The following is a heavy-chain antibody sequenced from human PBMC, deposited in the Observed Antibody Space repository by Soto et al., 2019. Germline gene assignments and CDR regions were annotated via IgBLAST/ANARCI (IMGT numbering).Heavy chain of an antibody. Sequence: ASVKVSCKASGYTFTSYYMHWVRQAPGQGLEWMGIINPSGGSTSYAQKFQGRVTMTRDTSTSTVYMELSSLRSEDTAVYYCAGDPARIVVVPAAIRTGFFNWGQGTLVTVSS. CDR1: GYTFTSYY. V-gene: IGHV1-46*01. CDR3: AGDPARIVVVPAAIRTGFFN. J-gene: IGHJ4*02. CDR2: INPSGGST. D-gene: IGHD2-2*02.